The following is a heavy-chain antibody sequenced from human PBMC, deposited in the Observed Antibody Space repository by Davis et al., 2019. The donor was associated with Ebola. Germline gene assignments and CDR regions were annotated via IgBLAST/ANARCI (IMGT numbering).Heavy chain of an antibody. J-gene: IGHJ4*02. CDR1: GFTFSSYA. CDR3: AKGLGSAGWYFDY. V-gene: IGHV3-23*01. CDR2: LGLSADT. Sequence: GESLKISCAASGFTFSSYAMSWVRQAPGKGLEWVSTLGLSADTYYADSVKGRFTISRDNSKNTLHLQMNSLRVEDTAIYYCAKGLGSAGWYFDYWGQGTLATVSS. D-gene: IGHD6-19*01.